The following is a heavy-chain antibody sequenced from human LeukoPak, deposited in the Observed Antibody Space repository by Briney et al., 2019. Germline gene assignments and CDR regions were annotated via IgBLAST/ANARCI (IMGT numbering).Heavy chain of an antibody. J-gene: IGHJ4*02. CDR1: GGSISSYY. CDR3: ARAPLLWFGEYYFDY. Sequence: SETLSLTCTVSGGSISSYYWSWIRQPPGKGLEWIGHIYYSGSTNYNPSLKSRVTISVDTSKNQFSLKLSSVTAADTAVYYCARAPLLWFGEYYFDYWGQGTLVTVSS. V-gene: IGHV4-59*08. CDR2: IYYSGST. D-gene: IGHD3-10*01.